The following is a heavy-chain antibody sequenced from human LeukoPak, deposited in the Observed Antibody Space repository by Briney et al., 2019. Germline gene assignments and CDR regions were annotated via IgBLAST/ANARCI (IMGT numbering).Heavy chain of an antibody. D-gene: IGHD3-10*01. J-gene: IGHJ6*02. CDR1: GYSISSSNW. Sequence: PSDTLSLTCAVSGYSISSSNWWGWIRQPPGKGLEWLGYIYYSGNTYYNPSLKSRVTMSVDTSKNQFSLKLSSVTAVDTAVYYCARVWFGGYAMDVWGQGTTITVPS. CDR2: IYYSGNT. V-gene: IGHV4-28*03. CDR3: ARVWFGGYAMDV.